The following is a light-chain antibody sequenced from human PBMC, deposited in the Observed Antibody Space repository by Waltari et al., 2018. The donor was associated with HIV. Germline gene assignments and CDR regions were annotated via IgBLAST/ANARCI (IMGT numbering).Light chain of an antibody. J-gene: IGLJ2*01. CDR3: QTWTTCIVL. Sequence: QLVLTQSPSASASLRASVKLTCTLSSGHSNYAIAWHQHQPEKGPRYLMRLNSDGSYPEGYGIPDRFPGSSSVAERYLIISSLQSEDEADYYCQTWTTCIVLFGGGTKLTVL. CDR2: LNSDGSY. V-gene: IGLV4-69*01. CDR1: SGHSNYA.